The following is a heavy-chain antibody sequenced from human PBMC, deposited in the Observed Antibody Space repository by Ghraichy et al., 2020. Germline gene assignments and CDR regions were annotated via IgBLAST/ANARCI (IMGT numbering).Heavy chain of an antibody. Sequence: GGSLRLSCAASGFTFSTYGMHWVRQAPGKGLVWVSRINSDGSSTSYADSVKGRFTISRDNAKNTLYLQMNSLRAEDTAVYYCARDWRESGYHNWFDPWGKETLVT. D-gene: IGHD3-3*01. CDR2: INSDGSST. J-gene: IGHJ5*02. CDR1: GFTFSTYG. V-gene: IGHV3-74*01. CDR3: ARDWRESGYHNWFDP.